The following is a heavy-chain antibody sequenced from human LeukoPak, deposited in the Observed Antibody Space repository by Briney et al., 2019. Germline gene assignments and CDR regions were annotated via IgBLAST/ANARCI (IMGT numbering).Heavy chain of an antibody. V-gene: IGHV3-30*02. Sequence: PGGSLRLSCAASGFTFSSYGMHWVRHGPGTGLEWVAFIRYDGGNTYYVDSVKGRFTISRDNSKNTLYLQMNSLRAEDTAVYYCAKHLFTGSYTSTFDYWGQGTLVTVSS. CDR1: GFTFSSYG. J-gene: IGHJ4*02. CDR3: AKHLFTGSYTSTFDY. D-gene: IGHD1-26*01. CDR2: IRYDGGNT.